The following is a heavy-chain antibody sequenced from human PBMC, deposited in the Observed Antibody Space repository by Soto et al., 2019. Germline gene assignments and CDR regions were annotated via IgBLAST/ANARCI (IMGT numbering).Heavy chain of an antibody. CDR2: FDPEDGET. V-gene: IGHV1-24*01. CDR1: GYTLTELS. CDR3: ATDLFTDEVTDY. J-gene: IGHJ4*02. Sequence: ASVKVSCKVSGYTLTELSMHWVRQAPGEGLEWMGGFDPEDGETIYAQKFQGRVTMTEDTSTDTAYMELSSLRSEDTAVYYCATDLFTDEVTDYWGQGTLVTVSS. D-gene: IGHD2-21*01.